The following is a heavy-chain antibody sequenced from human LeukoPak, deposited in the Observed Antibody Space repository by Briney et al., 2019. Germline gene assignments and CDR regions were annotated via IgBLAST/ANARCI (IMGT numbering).Heavy chain of an antibody. V-gene: IGHV3-23*01. J-gene: IGHJ6*02. D-gene: IGHD3-10*01. Sequence: PGGSLRLSCAASGFTFSSYAMSWVRQAPGKGLEWVSAVTASAGNTYYADSVKGRFTISRDNSKNTLYLQANSLRAEDTAVYYCAKGDYYGSGSFFKNGMDVWGQGTTVTVSS. CDR3: AKGDYYGSGSFFKNGMDV. CDR2: VTASAGNT. CDR1: GFTFSSYA.